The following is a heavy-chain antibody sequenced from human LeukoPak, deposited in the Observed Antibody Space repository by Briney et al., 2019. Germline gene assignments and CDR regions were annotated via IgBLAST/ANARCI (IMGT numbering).Heavy chain of an antibody. Sequence: GESLKISCKGSGYSFTSYSIRWVRQMPWKGLEWMGINYPGDSHTRYSPSFKGQVTISAGKSNSTAYLQWSSLKASDTAMYYCARLWFGELWSYYGMDVWGQGTTLTVSS. CDR2: NYPGDSHT. CDR3: ARLWFGELWSYYGMDV. J-gene: IGHJ6*02. V-gene: IGHV5-51*01. D-gene: IGHD3-10*01. CDR1: GYSFTSYS.